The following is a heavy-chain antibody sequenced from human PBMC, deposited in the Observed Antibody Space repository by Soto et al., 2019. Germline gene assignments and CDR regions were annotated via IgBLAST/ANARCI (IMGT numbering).Heavy chain of an antibody. CDR2: MDPSNGNA. J-gene: IGHJ4*02. D-gene: IGHD6-25*01. CDR1: RYTFITYD. V-gene: IGHV1-8*01. Sequence: ASVKVSCKASRYTFITYDINWVGQPTGQGLEWMGWMDPSNGNAGYAQKFQGRPTMTRNTSISTAYMELSSLRSDDTAVYFCARRKERSGPNYFDSWGQGSLVTVSS. CDR3: ARRKERSGPNYFDS.